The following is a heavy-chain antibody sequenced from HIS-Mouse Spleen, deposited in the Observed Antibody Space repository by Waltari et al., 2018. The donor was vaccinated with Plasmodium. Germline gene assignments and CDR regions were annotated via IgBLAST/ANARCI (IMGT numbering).Heavy chain of an antibody. D-gene: IGHD6-19*01. J-gene: IGHJ4*02. V-gene: IGHV4-39*01. CDR1: GGSISSSSYY. CDR3: ARLSIAVAGNFDY. CDR2: IYYSGRT. Sequence: QLQLQESGPGLVKPSETLSLTCTVSGGSISSSSYYWGWIRQPPGKGLEWIGGIYYSGRTDYNPSRKSRVTISVDTSKNQFSLKLSSVTAADTAVYYCARLSIAVAGNFDYWGQGTLVTVSS.